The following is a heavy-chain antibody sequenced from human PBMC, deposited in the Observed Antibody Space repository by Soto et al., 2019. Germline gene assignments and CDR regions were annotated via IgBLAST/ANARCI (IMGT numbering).Heavy chain of an antibody. CDR2: VNPGNADT. Sequence: QVQLVQSGTEVKKPGASVKVSCKTSGYSFTKYGLHWVRQAPGQRLEWMGWVNPGNADTKYSQKFQGRVTVTRDTSATTDYMEVSSLRSQDSAVFYCARTDCSSTCCYNYYYYGMDVWGQGTTVTVSS. CDR1: GYSFTKYG. J-gene: IGHJ6*02. CDR3: ARTDCSSTCCYNYYYYGMDV. D-gene: IGHD2-2*01. V-gene: IGHV1-3*01.